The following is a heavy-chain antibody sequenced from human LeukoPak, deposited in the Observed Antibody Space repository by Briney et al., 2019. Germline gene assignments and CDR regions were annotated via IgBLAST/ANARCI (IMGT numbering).Heavy chain of an antibody. D-gene: IGHD3-10*01. CDR2: VYYSGST. J-gene: IGHJ5*02. CDR1: GDSVGRDY. Sequence: SETLSLTCTVSGDSVGRDYWSWIRQPPGKGLEWIGYVYYSGSTNYSPSLKSRVTISLDTSKNQFSLELTPVTAADTAVYYCARHGKTWFGEYPRPYKWFDLWGQGTLVTVSS. CDR3: ARHGKTWFGEYPRPYKWFDL. V-gene: IGHV4-59*08.